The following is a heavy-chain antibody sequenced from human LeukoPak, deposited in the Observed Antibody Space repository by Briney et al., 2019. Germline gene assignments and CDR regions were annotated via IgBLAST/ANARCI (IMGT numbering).Heavy chain of an antibody. J-gene: IGHJ6*03. CDR1: GFIFSTYN. CDR2: ITSSSSRT. CDR3: HSSSWNYYYYYYMDV. V-gene: IGHV3-21*01. Sequence: GGSLRLSCSASGFIFSTYNMNWVRQAPGKALEWVSSITSSSSRTFYADSVKGRFTISRDNSKNTLYLQMNSLRAEDTTVYYCHSSSWNYYYYYYMDVWGKGTTVTISS. D-gene: IGHD6-13*01.